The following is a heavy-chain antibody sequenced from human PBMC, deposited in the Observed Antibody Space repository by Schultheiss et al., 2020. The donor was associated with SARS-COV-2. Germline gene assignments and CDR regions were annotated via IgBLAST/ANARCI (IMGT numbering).Heavy chain of an antibody. CDR3: ARDSGSGWQPYWYFDL. CDR2: INHSGSN. D-gene: IGHD6-19*01. CDR1: GGSFSGYY. Sequence: SETLSLTCAVYGGSFSGYYWSWIRQPPGKGLEWIGEINHSGSNNYNPSLKSRVTISVDTSKNQFSLKLSSVTAADTAVYYCARDSGSGWQPYWYFDLWGRGTLVTVSS. J-gene: IGHJ2*01. V-gene: IGHV4-34*01.